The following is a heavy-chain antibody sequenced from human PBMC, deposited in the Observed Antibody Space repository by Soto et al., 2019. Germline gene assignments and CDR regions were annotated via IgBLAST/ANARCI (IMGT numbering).Heavy chain of an antibody. CDR3: VRLPYYYDSSGYYSYFQH. Sequence: PGESLKIYCKGSGYSFSTYWIGWVRQIPGKGLEWMGIIYPSDSDTRYSPSFQGQVTISADKYISTAYLQWSSLKASDTAMYYCVRLPYYYDSSGYYSYFQHWGQGTLVTVSS. J-gene: IGHJ1*01. CDR2: IYPSDSDT. D-gene: IGHD3-22*01. CDR1: GYSFSTYW. V-gene: IGHV5-51*01.